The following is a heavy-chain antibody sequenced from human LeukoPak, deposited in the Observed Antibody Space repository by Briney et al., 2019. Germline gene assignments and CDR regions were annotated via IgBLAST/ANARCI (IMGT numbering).Heavy chain of an antibody. J-gene: IGHJ4*02. D-gene: IGHD2-21*01. V-gene: IGHV3-23*01. CDR2: ISGSGGST. CDR3: ARVVVGAVDYFDY. CDR1: GFTFSSYA. Sequence: GGSPRLSCAASGFTFSSYAMSWVRQAPGKGLEWVSAISGSGGSTYYADSVKGRFTISRDNSKNTLYLQMNSLRAEDTAVYYCARVVVGAVDYFDYWGQGTLVTVSS.